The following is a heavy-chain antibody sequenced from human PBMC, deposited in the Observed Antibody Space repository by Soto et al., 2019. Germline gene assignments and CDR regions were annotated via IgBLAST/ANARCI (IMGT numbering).Heavy chain of an antibody. V-gene: IGHV1-45*02. CDR2: ITPFNGNA. D-gene: IGHD3-22*01. CDR1: GNTFTYVY. CDR3: ASGRYDASGYFDY. J-gene: IGHJ4*02. Sequence: ASVKVSCKGSGNTFTYVYLHWVRQAPGQALEWMGWITPFNGNAKYAQKFQDRVTFTGDTSLSTAYMELSSLRSDDTAMFYCASGRYDASGYFDYWGQGTLVTVSS.